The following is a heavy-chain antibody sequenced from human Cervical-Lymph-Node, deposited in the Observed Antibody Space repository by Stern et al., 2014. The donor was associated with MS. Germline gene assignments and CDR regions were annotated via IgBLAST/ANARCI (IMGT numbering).Heavy chain of an antibody. J-gene: IGHJ5*02. V-gene: IGHV1-69*01. D-gene: IGHD5-24*01. CDR2: IIPIFGTA. CDR1: GGTFSSYA. Sequence: VQLVESGAEVTKPGSSVKVSCKASGGTFSSYAISWVRRAPGQGLEGMGGIIPIFGTANYAQKFQGRVTITADESTSTAYMELSSLRSEDTAVYYCARVLEMATIPGVWFDPWGQGTLVTVSS. CDR3: ARVLEMATIPGVWFDP.